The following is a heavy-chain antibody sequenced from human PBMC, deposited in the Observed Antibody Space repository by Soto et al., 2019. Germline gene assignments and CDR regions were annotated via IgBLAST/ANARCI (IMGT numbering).Heavy chain of an antibody. CDR2: IIPIFGTA. CDR1: GGTFSNYA. Sequence: QVPLVQSGAEVKKPGSSVKVSCKASGGTFSNYAISWVRQAPGEGLEWMGGIIPIFGTANYAQKFQGRVTITADESMSAAYMELSSLRSDDTAVYYCASPTGKLDYWGQGTLVTVSS. V-gene: IGHV1-69*01. D-gene: IGHD2-8*02. J-gene: IGHJ4*02. CDR3: ASPTGKLDY.